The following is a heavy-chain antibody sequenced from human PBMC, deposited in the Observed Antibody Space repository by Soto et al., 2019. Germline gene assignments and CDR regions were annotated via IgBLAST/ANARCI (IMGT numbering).Heavy chain of an antibody. CDR1: GGSISSGGYY. V-gene: IGHV4-31*03. D-gene: IGHD3-3*01. Sequence: SETLSLTCTVSGGSISSGGYYWSWIRQHPGKGLEWIGYIYYSGSTYYNPSLKSRVTISVDTSKNQFSLKLSSVTAADTAVYYCARARHDDFSSGSWFDPWGQGTLVTVSS. J-gene: IGHJ5*02. CDR3: ARARHDDFSSGSWFDP. CDR2: IYYSGST.